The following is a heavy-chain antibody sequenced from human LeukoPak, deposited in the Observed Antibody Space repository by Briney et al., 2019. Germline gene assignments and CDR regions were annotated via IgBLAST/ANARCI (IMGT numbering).Heavy chain of an antibody. V-gene: IGHV4-34*01. J-gene: IGHJ4*02. Sequence: SETLSLTCAVSGGSFSGYYWSWIRQPPGKGLEWIGEINHSGSTNYNPSLKSRVSISVDSSKNQFSLKVSSATAADTAVYYCARGSDTAAGLYWGQGTLVTVSS. CDR1: GGSFSGYY. CDR2: INHSGST. D-gene: IGHD6-13*01. CDR3: ARGSDTAAGLY.